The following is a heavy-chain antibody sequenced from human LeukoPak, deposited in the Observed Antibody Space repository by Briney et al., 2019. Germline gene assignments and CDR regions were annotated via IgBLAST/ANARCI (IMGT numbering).Heavy chain of an antibody. CDR1: GGSFSGYY. D-gene: IGHD3-10*02. Sequence: PSETLSLTCAVYGGSFSGYYWSWIRQPPGKGLEWIGEINHSGSTNYNPSLKSRVTISVDTSKNQFSLKLSSVTAADTAVYCSAAYHFRGATSHYFDSWGQGTLVPVSS. CDR3: AAYHFRGATSHYFDS. CDR2: INHSGST. V-gene: IGHV4-34*01. J-gene: IGHJ4*02.